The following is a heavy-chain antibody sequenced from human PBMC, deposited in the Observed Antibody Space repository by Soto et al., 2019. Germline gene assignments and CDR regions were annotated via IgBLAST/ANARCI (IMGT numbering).Heavy chain of an antibody. CDR2: ISWNSGSI. Sequence: GGSLRLSCAASGFTFDDYAMHWVRQAPGKGLEWVSGISWNSGSIGYADSVKGRFTISRDNAKNSLYLQMNSLRAEDTALYYCAKVALSSSWYYFDYWGQGTLVTVSS. D-gene: IGHD6-13*01. V-gene: IGHV3-9*01. CDR3: AKVALSSSWYYFDY. CDR1: GFTFDDYA. J-gene: IGHJ4*02.